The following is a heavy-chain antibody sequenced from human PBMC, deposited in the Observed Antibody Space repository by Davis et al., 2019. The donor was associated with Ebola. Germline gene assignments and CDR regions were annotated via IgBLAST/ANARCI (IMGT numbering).Heavy chain of an antibody. CDR2: IYYSGST. J-gene: IGHJ1*01. CDR1: GGSISSSSYY. Sequence: MPSETLSLTCTVSGGSISSSSYYWGWIRQPPGKGLEWIGSIYYSGSTNYNPSLKSRVTISVDTSKNQFSLKLSSVTAADTAVYYCARTRGSYRYLQHWGQGTLVTVSS. V-gene: IGHV4-39*07. CDR3: ARTRGSYRYLQH. D-gene: IGHD1-26*01.